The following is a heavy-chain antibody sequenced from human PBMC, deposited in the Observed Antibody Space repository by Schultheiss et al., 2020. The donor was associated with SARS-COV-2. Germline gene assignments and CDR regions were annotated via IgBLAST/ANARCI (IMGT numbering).Heavy chain of an antibody. D-gene: IGHD4-23*01. CDR2: IWDDGSNK. J-gene: IGHJ3*02. CDR1: GFTFRNYG. CDR3: ARDIGPAVDAFDM. Sequence: GGSLRLSCAASGFTFRNYGMHWVRQAPGKGLEWVAVIWDDGSNKYYADSVKGRFTISRDNSKNTLYLQMSSLRVEDTAVYYCARDIGPAVDAFDMWGQGTMVTVSS. V-gene: IGHV3-33*01.